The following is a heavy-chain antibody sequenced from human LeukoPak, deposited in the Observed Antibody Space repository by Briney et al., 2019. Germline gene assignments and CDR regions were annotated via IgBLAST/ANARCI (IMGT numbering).Heavy chain of an antibody. CDR2: INSDGRST. CDR3: ARGKRGISIPVSYYYDGIDV. Sequence: GGSLRLSCAGSGFSFNNYWMQWVREPPGKGRVWVSRINSDGRSTNYADSVKGRFTISRDNAKNTLYLQMNSLRADDTAVYYCARGKRGISIPVSYYYDGIDVWGQGTTVTVSS. CDR1: GFSFNNYW. V-gene: IGHV3-74*01. D-gene: IGHD6-19*01. J-gene: IGHJ6*02.